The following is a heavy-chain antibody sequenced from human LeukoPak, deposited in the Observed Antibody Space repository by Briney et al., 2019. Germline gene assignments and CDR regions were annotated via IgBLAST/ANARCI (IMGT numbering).Heavy chain of an antibody. CDR3: ARVSISRWELPGGERWFDP. CDR2: INHSGST. Sequence: SETLSLTCAVYGGSFSGYYWSWIRQPPGKGLEWIGEINHSGSTNYNPSLKSRVTISVDTSKNQFSLKLSSVTAADTAVYYCARVSISRWELPGGERWFDPWGQGTLVTVSS. CDR1: GGSFSGYY. D-gene: IGHD1-26*01. J-gene: IGHJ5*02. V-gene: IGHV4-34*01.